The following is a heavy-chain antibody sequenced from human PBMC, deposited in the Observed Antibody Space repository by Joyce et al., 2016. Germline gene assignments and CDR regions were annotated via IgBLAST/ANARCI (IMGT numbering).Heavy chain of an antibody. V-gene: IGHV3-7*03. CDR2: IGPDGSQR. J-gene: IGHJ6*02. CDR1: GFTFNNAW. CDR3: ARAAF. Sequence: EVHLVESGGGLVQPGGSLGLSCAASGFTFNNAWMSWVRKAPGKGLEWVASIGPDGSQRYYVDTVEGRFTISRDNAKNSLYLQMNSLRAEDTAVYYCARAAFWGQGTTVTVSS.